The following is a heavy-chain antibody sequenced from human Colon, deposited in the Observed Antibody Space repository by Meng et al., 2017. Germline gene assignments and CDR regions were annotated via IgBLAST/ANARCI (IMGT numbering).Heavy chain of an antibody. Sequence: VQLVQSGAEVKESGSSVKVSCKASGYSFSDCYIHWGRQAPGQGLEWMGWIVPNSGDTNYAQKFQGRVTMTRDTSISTTYMELIRLTSDDTAVYYCARSTPSLDYWGQGTLVTVSS. CDR2: IVPNSGDT. V-gene: IGHV1-2*02. D-gene: IGHD2-15*01. J-gene: IGHJ4*02. CDR1: GYSFSDCY. CDR3: ARSTPSLDY.